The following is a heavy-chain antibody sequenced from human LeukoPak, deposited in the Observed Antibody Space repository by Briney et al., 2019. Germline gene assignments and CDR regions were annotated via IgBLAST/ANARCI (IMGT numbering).Heavy chain of an antibody. V-gene: IGHV3-74*01. D-gene: IGHD1-26*01. CDR1: GFTFSNYW. CDR2: INSDGGTT. J-gene: IGHJ4*02. CDR3: ARGGTSGSLIY. Sequence: GGSLRLSCAASGFTFSNYWMHWVRQDPLKGLVWVSRINSDGGTTGYADSVKGRFTISRDNAKNTLYLQMNSLRAKDTALYYCARGGTSGSLIYWGQGTLVTVSS.